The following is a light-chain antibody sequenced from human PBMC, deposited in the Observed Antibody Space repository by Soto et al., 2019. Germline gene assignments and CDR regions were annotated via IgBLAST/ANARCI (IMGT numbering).Light chain of an antibody. V-gene: IGKV3-20*01. CDR2: GAS. J-gene: IGKJ1*01. Sequence: LLTQSKSKLSLSPGKRATPSSRASQSVSSSYLAWYQQKPGQAPRLLIYGASSRATGIPDRFSGSGSGTDFTLTISRLEPEDFAVYYCQQYGSSPWPFGQGAKVDIK. CDR1: QSVSSSY. CDR3: QQYGSSPWP.